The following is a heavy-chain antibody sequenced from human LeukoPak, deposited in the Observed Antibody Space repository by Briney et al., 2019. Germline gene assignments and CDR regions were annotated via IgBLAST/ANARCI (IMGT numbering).Heavy chain of an antibody. D-gene: IGHD5-18*01. CDR2: IWYDGSDK. CDR1: GFTFNRYA. V-gene: IGHV3-33*01. J-gene: IGHJ4*02. Sequence: PGGSLRLSCAASGFTFNRYAMHWVRQAPGKGLEWVAVIWYDGSDKYNADSVKGRFTISRDTSKNTLFLQMNSLRAEDTAVYYCARDSGYSYGEYYFDYWGQGTLVTVSS. CDR3: ARDSGYSYGEYYFDY.